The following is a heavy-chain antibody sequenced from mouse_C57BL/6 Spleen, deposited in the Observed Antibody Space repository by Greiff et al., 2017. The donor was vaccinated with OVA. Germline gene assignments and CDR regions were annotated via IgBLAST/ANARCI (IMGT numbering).Heavy chain of an antibody. D-gene: IGHD2-4*01. Sequence: VQLKESGGDLVKPGGSLKLSCAASGFTFSSYGMSWVRQTPDKRLEWVATISSGGSYTYYPDSVKGRVTISRDNAKNTLYMQMSSLKSEDTAMYYCARLEDYDENYAMDYWGQGTSVTVSS. CDR3: ARLEDYDENYAMDY. CDR1: GFTFSSYG. V-gene: IGHV5-6*01. J-gene: IGHJ4*01. CDR2: ISSGGSYT.